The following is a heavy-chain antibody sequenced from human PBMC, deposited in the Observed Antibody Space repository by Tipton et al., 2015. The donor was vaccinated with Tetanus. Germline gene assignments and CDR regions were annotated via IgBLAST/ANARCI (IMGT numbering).Heavy chain of an antibody. CDR2: IYSSGSF. J-gene: IGHJ2*01. V-gene: IGHV4-59*01. CDR3: ARGGPESRWYFDL. CDR1: GGSISSYY. Sequence: TLSLTCTVSGGSISSYYWSWIRQTPGKGLEWIGYIYSSGSFNYNPSLRSRVTLSVDTSQKQFSLNLRSMTAADTAVYYCARGGPESRWYFDLWGRGTLVTVSS.